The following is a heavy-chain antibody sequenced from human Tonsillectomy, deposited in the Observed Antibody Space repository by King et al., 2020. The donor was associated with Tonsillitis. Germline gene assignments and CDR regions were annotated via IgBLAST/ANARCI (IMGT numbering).Heavy chain of an antibody. CDR2: IIPIFGTA. D-gene: IGHD3-10*01. Sequence: QLVQSGAEVKKPGSSVKVSCKASGGTFSSYAISWVRQAPGQGLEWMGGIIPIFGTANYAQKFQGRVTITADESTSTAYMELSSLRSEDTAVYYCARSVRCGELLACVDYYYGMDVWGQGTTVTVSS. J-gene: IGHJ6*02. V-gene: IGHV1-69*01. CDR3: ARSVRCGELLACVDYYYGMDV. CDR1: GGTFSSYA.